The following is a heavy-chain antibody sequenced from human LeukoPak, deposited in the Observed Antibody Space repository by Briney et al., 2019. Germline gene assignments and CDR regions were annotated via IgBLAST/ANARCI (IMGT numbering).Heavy chain of an antibody. CDR1: GFTFSSYG. Sequence: GGSLRLSCAASGFTFSSYGMHWVRQAPGKGLEWVAFIRYDGSNKYYADSVKGRFTISRDNSKNTLYLQMNSLRAEDTAVYYCAKATRKFNAFDIWGQGTMVTVSS. CDR3: AKATRKFNAFDI. J-gene: IGHJ3*02. CDR2: IRYDGSNK. V-gene: IGHV3-30*02.